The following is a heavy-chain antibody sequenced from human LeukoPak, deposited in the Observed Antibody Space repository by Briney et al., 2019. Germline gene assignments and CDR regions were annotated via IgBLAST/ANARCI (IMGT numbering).Heavy chain of an antibody. Sequence: GGSLRPSCAASGFSFITYGMSWVRQPPGKGLEWVSGIGGDDSTYYADSLEGRFTISRDTSKNTLLLQINNLRAGDTAVYYCAKDSHSGYFDYWGQGTLVTVSS. CDR1: GFSFITYG. CDR3: AKDSHSGYFDY. V-gene: IGHV3-23*01. D-gene: IGHD1-26*01. J-gene: IGHJ4*02. CDR2: IGGDDST.